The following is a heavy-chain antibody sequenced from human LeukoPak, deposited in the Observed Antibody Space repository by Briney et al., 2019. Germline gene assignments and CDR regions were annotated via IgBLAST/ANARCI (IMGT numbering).Heavy chain of an antibody. J-gene: IGHJ4*02. CDR3: AVNYYDSSGPFDY. Sequence: SETLSLTCTVSGGSISSYYWSWIRQPPGKGLEWIGSIYYSGSTYYNPSLKSRVTISVDTSKNQFSLKLSSVTAADTAVYYCAVNYYDSSGPFDYWGQGTLVTVSS. CDR1: GGSISSYY. CDR2: IYYSGST. D-gene: IGHD3-22*01. V-gene: IGHV4-39*07.